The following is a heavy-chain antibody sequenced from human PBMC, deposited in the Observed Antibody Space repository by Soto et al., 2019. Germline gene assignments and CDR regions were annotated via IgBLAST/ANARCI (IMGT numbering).Heavy chain of an antibody. D-gene: IGHD2-15*01. CDR1: GFTFSNAW. CDR2: IKSKTDGGTT. V-gene: IGHV3-15*01. J-gene: IGHJ4*02. Sequence: GGSLRLSCAASGFTFSNAWMSWVRQAPGKGLEWVGRIKSKTDGGTTDYAAPVKGRFTISRDDSKNTLYLQMNSLKTEDTAVYYCTTDGVVVAANFDYWGQGTLVTVSS. CDR3: TTDGVVVAANFDY.